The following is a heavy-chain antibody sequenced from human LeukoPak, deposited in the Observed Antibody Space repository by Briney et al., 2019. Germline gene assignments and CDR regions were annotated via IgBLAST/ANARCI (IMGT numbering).Heavy chain of an antibody. CDR3: ATCSGGNCYTDYFGMDV. Sequence: SETLSLTCTVSGGSISSSSYYWSWIRQTTGKGLEWIGYIYYSGTTNYNPSLKSRVTISVETSKNQFSLKLKSVTAADTAVYYCATCSGGNCYTDYFGMDVWGQGTTVTVS. D-gene: IGHD2-15*01. CDR2: IYYSGTT. J-gene: IGHJ6*02. CDR1: GGSISSSSYY. V-gene: IGHV4-61*05.